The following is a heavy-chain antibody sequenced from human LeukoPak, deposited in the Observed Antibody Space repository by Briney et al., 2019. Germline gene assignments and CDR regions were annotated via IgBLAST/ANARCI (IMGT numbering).Heavy chain of an antibody. J-gene: IGHJ6*03. V-gene: IGHV1-69*05. CDR3: ARGVGYCSGGSCYHRKLYYYMDV. D-gene: IGHD2-15*01. CDR2: IIPIFGTA. CDR1: GGTFSSYA. Sequence: ASVKVSCKASGGTFSSYAISWVRQAPGQGLEWMGGIIPIFGTANYAQKFQGRVTITTDESTSTAYMELSSLRSEDTAVYYCARGVGYCSGGSCYHRKLYYYMDVWGKGTTVTVSS.